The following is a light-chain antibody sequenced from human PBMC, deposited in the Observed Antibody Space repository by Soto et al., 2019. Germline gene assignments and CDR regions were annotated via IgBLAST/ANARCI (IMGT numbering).Light chain of an antibody. Sequence: DVVMTQSPLSLPVTLGQPASISCRSSQSLAYSDGNTYLNWFQQSPGQSPRRLSYKVSNRDSGVPDRFSGSGSGTDFTLKISRVEAEDVGVYDCMQGTHWPPYTFGQGTKLEIK. CDR3: MQGTHWPPYT. CDR1: QSLAYSDGNTY. V-gene: IGKV2-30*01. J-gene: IGKJ2*01. CDR2: KVS.